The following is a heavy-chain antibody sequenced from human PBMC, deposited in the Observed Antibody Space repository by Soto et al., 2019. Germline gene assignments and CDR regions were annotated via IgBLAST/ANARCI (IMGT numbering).Heavy chain of an antibody. D-gene: IGHD1-1*01. CDR2: IKQDGSEK. Sequence: EVQLVESGGGLVQPGGSLRLSCAASGFTFSSYWMSWVRQAPGKGLEWVANIKQDGSEKYYVDSVKGRFTISRDNAKNSLYLQMNSLRAEDTAVYYCARDGYRDYYYYMDVWGKGTTVTVSS. CDR3: ARDGYRDYYYYMDV. J-gene: IGHJ6*03. CDR1: GFTFSSYW. V-gene: IGHV3-7*01.